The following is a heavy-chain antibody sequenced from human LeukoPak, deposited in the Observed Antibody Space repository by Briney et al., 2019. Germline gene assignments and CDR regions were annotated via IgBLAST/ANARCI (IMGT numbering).Heavy chain of an antibody. CDR1: GFSFSTYD. Sequence: SGGSLRLSCVASGFSFSTYDMNWVRRSPGKGLEWVSAITSHSNHINYADSVKGRFTISRDSANNSLYLQMNSLRAEDTAVYYCARVYSANGYGSGYYDYWGQGTLVTVSS. CDR3: ARVYSANGYGSGYYDY. V-gene: IGHV3-21*01. D-gene: IGHD3-10*01. CDR2: ITSHSNHI. J-gene: IGHJ4*02.